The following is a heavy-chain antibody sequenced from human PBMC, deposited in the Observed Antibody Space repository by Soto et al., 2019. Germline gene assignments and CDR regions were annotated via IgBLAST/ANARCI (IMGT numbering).Heavy chain of an antibody. J-gene: IGHJ5*02. CDR3: ATTVAGRGGWFDP. Sequence: GGSLRLSCAASGFTFSSYAMSWVRHAPGKGLEWVSAISGSGGSTYYADSVKGRFTISRDNSKNTLYLQMNSLRAEDTAVYYCATTVAGRGGWFDPWGQGTLVTVSS. CDR2: ISGSGGST. CDR1: GFTFSSYA. V-gene: IGHV3-23*01. D-gene: IGHD6-19*01.